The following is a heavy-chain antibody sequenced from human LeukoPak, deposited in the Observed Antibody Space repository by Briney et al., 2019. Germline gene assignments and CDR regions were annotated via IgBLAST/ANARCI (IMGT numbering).Heavy chain of an antibody. V-gene: IGHV4-38-2*01. D-gene: IGHD3-10*01. CDR3: ARARAATMVRGVITNNWFDP. Sequence: PSETLSLTCAVSGYSISSGYYWGWIRQPPGKGLEWIGSIYHSGSTYYNPSLKSRVTISVDTSKNQFSLKLSSVTAADTAVYYCARARAATMVRGVITNNWFDPWGQGTLVTVSS. CDR1: GYSISSGYY. CDR2: IYHSGST. J-gene: IGHJ5*02.